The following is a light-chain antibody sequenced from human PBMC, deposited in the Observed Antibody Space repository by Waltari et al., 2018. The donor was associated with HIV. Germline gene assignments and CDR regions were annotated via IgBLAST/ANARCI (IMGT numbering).Light chain of an antibody. V-gene: IGLV1-40*01. Sequence: QSVLTQPPSVSGAPGQRVTISCTGNSSNIGAGYDVHWYQQLPGTAPNLLIYGNNNRPSGVADRFSGSRSATSASLGITGLQTEDEADYYCQSFASSLTWVFGGGTKVTVL. CDR2: GNN. CDR1: SSNIGAGYD. CDR3: QSFASSLTWV. J-gene: IGLJ3*02.